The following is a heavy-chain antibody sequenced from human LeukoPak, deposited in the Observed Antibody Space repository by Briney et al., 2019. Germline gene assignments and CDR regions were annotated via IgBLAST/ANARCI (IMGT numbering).Heavy chain of an antibody. CDR3: AKGKSSGSVDWFDP. CDR2: ITGAGKT. V-gene: IGHV3-23*01. D-gene: IGHD3-10*01. CDR1: KFTFSNYA. Sequence: GGSLRLSSAASKFTFSNYAMTWVRQAPGKGPEWVSSITGAGKTYYPDSVKGRFTVSRDNFQNTLYLQMNAVRAEDTAIYYCAKGKSSGSVDWFDPWGQGTLVTVSS. J-gene: IGHJ5*02.